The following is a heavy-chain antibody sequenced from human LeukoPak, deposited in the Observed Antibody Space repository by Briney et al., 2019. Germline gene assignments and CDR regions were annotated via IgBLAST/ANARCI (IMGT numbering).Heavy chain of an antibody. D-gene: IGHD5-18*01. CDR2: IKQDGSEK. V-gene: IGHV3-7*05. CDR3: ARDPGGYSYGYYFDN. Sequence: GGSLRLSCAASGFTFSNYWMSWVRQAPGKGLEWVANIKQDGSEKYYVDSVKGRFTISRDNAKKSLYLQMSSLRAEDTAVYYCARDPGGYSYGYYFDNWGQGTTVTVSS. CDR1: GFTFSNYW. J-gene: IGHJ4*02.